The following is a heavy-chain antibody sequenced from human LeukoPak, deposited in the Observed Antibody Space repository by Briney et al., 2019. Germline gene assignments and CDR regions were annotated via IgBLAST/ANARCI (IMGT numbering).Heavy chain of an antibody. D-gene: IGHD1-26*01. V-gene: IGHV3-23*01. CDR2: ISGSGGST. J-gene: IGHJ4*02. Sequence: PGGSLRLSCAASGFTFISYAMSWVRQAPGKGLEWVSAISGSGGSTYYADSVKGRFTISRDNSKNTLYLQMNSLRAEDTAVYYRAARGSYSADYWGQGTLVTVSS. CDR1: GFTFISYA. CDR3: AARGSYSADY.